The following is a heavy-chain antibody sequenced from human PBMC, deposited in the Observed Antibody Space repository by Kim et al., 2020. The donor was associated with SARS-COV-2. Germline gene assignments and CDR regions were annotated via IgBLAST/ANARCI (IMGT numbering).Heavy chain of an antibody. CDR1: GYTLTELS. J-gene: IGHJ5*02. Sequence: ASVKVSCKVSGYTLTELSMHWVRQAPGKGLEWMGGFDPEDAETIYAQKFQGRFTMTEDTSTDTAYMELSSLRSEDTAVYYCATSSVFCTNGVCYGTRDYPNWFDPWGQGTLGTVSS. CDR2: FDPEDAET. CDR3: ATSSVFCTNGVCYGTRDYPNWFDP. V-gene: IGHV1-24*01. D-gene: IGHD2-8*01.